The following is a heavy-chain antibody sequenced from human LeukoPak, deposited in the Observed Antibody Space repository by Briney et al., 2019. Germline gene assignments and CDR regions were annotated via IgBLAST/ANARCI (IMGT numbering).Heavy chain of an antibody. CDR3: AKERSLGGDCLDY. V-gene: IGHV3-23*01. Sequence: PGGSLRLSCAASGFTYSSYAMSWVRQAPGKGLEWVSAISVSGGSTYYADSVKGRFTISRDNSKNTLYLQMNSLRAEETAVYYCAKERSLGGDCLDYWGQGTLVTVSS. CDR2: ISVSGGST. D-gene: IGHD2-21*02. CDR1: GFTYSSYA. J-gene: IGHJ4*02.